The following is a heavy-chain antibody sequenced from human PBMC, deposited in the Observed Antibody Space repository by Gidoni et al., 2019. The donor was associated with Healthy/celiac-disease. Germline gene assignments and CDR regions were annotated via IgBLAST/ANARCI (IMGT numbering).Heavy chain of an antibody. CDR2: IYYSGST. CDR3: ARAHPGDYFDY. CDR1: GGSISSSSYY. Sequence: QLQLQESGPGLVKPSETLSLTCTVSGGSISSSSYYWGWIRQPPGKGLDWIGSIYYSGSTYYNPSLKSRVTISVDTSKNQFSLKLSSVTAADTAVYYCARAHPGDYFDYWGQGTLVTVSS. D-gene: IGHD7-27*01. J-gene: IGHJ4*02. V-gene: IGHV4-39*07.